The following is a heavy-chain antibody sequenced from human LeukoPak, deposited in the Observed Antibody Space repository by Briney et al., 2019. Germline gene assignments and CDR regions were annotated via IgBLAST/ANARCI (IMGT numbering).Heavy chain of an antibody. Sequence: SETLSLTCTVSGGSVSSGSYYWSWIRQPPGKGLEWIGYIYYSGSTNYNPSLKSRVTISVDTSKNQFSLKLSSVTAADPAVYYCARRYVRSAFDYWGQGTLVTVSS. CDR1: GGSVSSGSYY. D-gene: IGHD2-15*01. J-gene: IGHJ4*02. CDR3: ARRYVRSAFDY. CDR2: IYYSGST. V-gene: IGHV4-61*01.